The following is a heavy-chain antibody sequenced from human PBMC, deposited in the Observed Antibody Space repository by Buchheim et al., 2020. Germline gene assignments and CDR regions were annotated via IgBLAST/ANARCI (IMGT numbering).Heavy chain of an antibody. V-gene: IGHV4-30-2*01. CDR1: GDSVTGGGYS. Sequence: QVQLQESGSRLVRPSQTLSLTCVVSGDSVTGGGYSWSWIRQPPGKGLEWIGYIYHTGTTRKNPSLESRVTMSLDGSKNQLSLTLTSVSAADTAVYYYARAPLGDFPDYWGQG. J-gene: IGHJ4*02. CDR2: IYHTGTT. D-gene: IGHD3-3*01. CDR3: ARAPLGDFPDY.